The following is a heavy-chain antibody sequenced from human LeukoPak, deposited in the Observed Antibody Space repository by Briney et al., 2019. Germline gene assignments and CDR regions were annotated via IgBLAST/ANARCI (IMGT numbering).Heavy chain of an antibody. D-gene: IGHD3-3*01. CDR3: ARTYYDFWSGYYNYYYGMDV. V-gene: IGHV3-7*01. CDR2: IKQDGSEK. J-gene: IGHJ6*02. Sequence: GGSLRLSCAASGFTFSSYWMSWVRQAPGKGLEWVANIKQDGSEKYYVDSVKGRFTISRDNAKNSLYLQMNSLRAEDTAVYYCARTYYDFWSGYYNYYYGMDVWGQGTTVTVSS. CDR1: GFTFSSYW.